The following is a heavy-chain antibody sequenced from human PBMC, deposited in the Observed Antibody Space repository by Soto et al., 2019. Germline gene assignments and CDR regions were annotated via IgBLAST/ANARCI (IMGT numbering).Heavy chain of an antibody. CDR1: GGSFSGYY. CDR3: ARFSIGGWYHFDY. V-gene: IGHV4-34*01. Sequence: SETLSLTCAVYGGSFSGYYWSWIRQPPGTGLEWIGEINHSGSTNYNPSLKSRVTISVDTSKNQFSLNLSSVTAADTAVYYCARFSIGGWYHFDYWGQGTLVTVSS. CDR2: INHSGST. D-gene: IGHD6-19*01. J-gene: IGHJ4*02.